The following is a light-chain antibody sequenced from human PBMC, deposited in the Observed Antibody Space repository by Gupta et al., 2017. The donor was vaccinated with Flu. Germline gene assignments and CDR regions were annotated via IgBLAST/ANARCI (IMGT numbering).Light chain of an antibody. CDR3: QQCYSTPQT. V-gene: IGKV1-39*01. CDR1: QSISSY. Sequence: DIQMTQSPSSLSASVGDRVTITCRASQSISSYLNWYQQKPGKAPNLLIYAASSLRSGVPSRFSGSGSGTDFSLTISSLQVEDFATYYCQQCYSTPQTFGQGTKVEIK. J-gene: IGKJ1*01. CDR2: AAS.